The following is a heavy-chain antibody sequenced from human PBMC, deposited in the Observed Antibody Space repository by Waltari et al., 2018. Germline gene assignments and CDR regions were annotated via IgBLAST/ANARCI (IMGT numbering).Heavy chain of an antibody. CDR3: ARLNVWFGVITMTPDDY. D-gene: IGHD3-10*01. Sequence: QLQLQESGPGLVKPSETLSLTCTVPGGSISSSSYYWGWIRQPPGKGLEWIGSIYYSGGTYYNPSLKRRVTISVDTSKNQFSLKLSSVTAADTAVYYCARLNVWFGVITMTPDDYWGQGTLVTVSS. V-gene: IGHV4-39*01. J-gene: IGHJ4*02. CDR2: IYYSGGT. CDR1: GGSISSSSYY.